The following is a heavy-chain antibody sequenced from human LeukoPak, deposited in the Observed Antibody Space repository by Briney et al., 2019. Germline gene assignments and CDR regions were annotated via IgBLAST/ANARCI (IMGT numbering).Heavy chain of an antibody. CDR3: ARDLDSGSLDY. V-gene: IGHV3-30-3*01. Sequence: GGSLRLSCAASGFTFSSYAMHWVRQAPGKGLEWVAVISYDGSNKYYADSVKGRFTISRDNSKNTLYLQMNSLRAEDTAVYYCARDLDSGSLDYWGQGTLVTVSS. D-gene: IGHD1-26*01. CDR1: GFTFSSYA. J-gene: IGHJ4*02. CDR2: ISYDGSNK.